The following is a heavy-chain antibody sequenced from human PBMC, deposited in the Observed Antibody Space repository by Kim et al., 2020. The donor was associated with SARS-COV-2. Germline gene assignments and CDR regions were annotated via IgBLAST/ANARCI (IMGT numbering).Heavy chain of an antibody. CDR1: GFTFSSYG. CDR3: AKDLLFYYGSGSYYNAADDT. J-gene: IGHJ5*02. Sequence: GGSLRLSCAASGFTFSSYGMHWVRQAPGKGLEWVAVIWYDGSNKYYADSVKGRFTISRDNSKNTLYLQMNSLRAEDTAVYYCAKDLLFYYGSGSYYNAADDTWGQGTLVTVSS. D-gene: IGHD3-10*01. V-gene: IGHV3-33*06. CDR2: IWYDGSNK.